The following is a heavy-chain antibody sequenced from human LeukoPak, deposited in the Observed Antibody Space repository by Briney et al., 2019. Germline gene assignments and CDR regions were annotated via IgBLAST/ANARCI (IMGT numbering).Heavy chain of an antibody. J-gene: IGHJ4*02. CDR3: ARGGQWLVLYDY. CDR1: GGSFSGYY. V-gene: IGHV4-34*01. CDR2: INHSGST. D-gene: IGHD6-19*01. Sequence: SETLSLTCAVYGGSFSGYYWSWIRQPPGKGLEWIGEINHSGSTNYNPSLKSRVTISVDTSKEQFSLKLSSVTAADTAVYYCARGGQWLVLYDYWGQGTLVTVSS.